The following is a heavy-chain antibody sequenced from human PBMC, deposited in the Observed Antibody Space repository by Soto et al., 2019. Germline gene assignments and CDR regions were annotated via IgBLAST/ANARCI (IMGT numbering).Heavy chain of an antibody. J-gene: IGHJ4*02. CDR3: TTLYSVYDYVGY. Sequence: GSLRLSCAASRFPFSDAWMSWVRQAPGRGLEWVGRIRSKTDGGTAEYAAPVIGRFTVSRDDSKNTLYLQMNSLKTEDTAVYYCTTLYSVYDYVGYWGQGTLVTVSS. CDR1: RFPFSDAW. D-gene: IGHD5-12*01. V-gene: IGHV3-15*01. CDR2: IRSKTDGGTA.